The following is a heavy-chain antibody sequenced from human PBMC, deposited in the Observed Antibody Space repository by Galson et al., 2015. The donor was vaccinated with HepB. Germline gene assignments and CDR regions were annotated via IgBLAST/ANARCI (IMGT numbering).Heavy chain of an antibody. J-gene: IGHJ4*02. CDR3: ARAYSGFDSLFDY. D-gene: IGHD5-12*01. V-gene: IGHV1-69*04. Sequence: SVKVSCKASGGTFSSYAISWVRQAPGQGLEWMGRIVPILDITTYAQKFQGRVTMTADKSSSTAYMELNSLRSEDTAVYYCARAYSGFDSLFDYWGQGTLVTVSS. CDR1: GGTFSSYA. CDR2: IVPILDIT.